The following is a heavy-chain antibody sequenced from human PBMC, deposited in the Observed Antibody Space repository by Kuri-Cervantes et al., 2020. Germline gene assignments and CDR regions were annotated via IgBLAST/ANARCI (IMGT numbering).Heavy chain of an antibody. Sequence: GESLKISCAASGFTFSSYAMHWVRQAPGKGLEWVANIKQDGSEKYYVDSVKGRFTISRDNAKNSLYLQMNSLRAEDTAVYYCARDPMRPSGWYSGSPDYWGQGTLVTVSS. J-gene: IGHJ4*02. CDR2: IKQDGSEK. D-gene: IGHD6-19*01. CDR1: GFTFSSYA. CDR3: ARDPMRPSGWYSGSPDY. V-gene: IGHV3-7*01.